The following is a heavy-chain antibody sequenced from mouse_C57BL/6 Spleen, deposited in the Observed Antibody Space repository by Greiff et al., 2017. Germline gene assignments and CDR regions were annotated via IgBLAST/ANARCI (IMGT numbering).Heavy chain of an antibody. J-gene: IGHJ2*01. D-gene: IGHD2-4*01. CDR3: ARDHYDYDDGYYFDY. CDR1: GYSITSGYY. V-gene: IGHV3-6*01. Sequence: EVQLQQSGPGLVKPSQSLSLTCSVTGYSITSGYYWNWIRQFPGNKLEWMGYISYDGSNNYNPSLKNRISITRDTSKNQFFLKLNSVTTEDTATYYCARDHYDYDDGYYFDYWGQGTTLTVSS. CDR2: ISYDGSN.